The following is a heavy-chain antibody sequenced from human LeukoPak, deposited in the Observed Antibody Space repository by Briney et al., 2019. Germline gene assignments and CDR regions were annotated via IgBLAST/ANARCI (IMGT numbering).Heavy chain of an antibody. Sequence: QSGGSLRLSCAASGFTFSSYGMHWVRQAPGKGLGWVAFIRYDGSNKYYADSVKGRFTISRDNSKNTLYLQMNSLRAEDTAVYYCAKDPGGYDSSGYPLDYWGQGTLVTVSS. CDR2: IRYDGSNK. CDR1: GFTFSSYG. CDR3: AKDPGGYDSSGYPLDY. V-gene: IGHV3-30*02. D-gene: IGHD3-22*01. J-gene: IGHJ4*02.